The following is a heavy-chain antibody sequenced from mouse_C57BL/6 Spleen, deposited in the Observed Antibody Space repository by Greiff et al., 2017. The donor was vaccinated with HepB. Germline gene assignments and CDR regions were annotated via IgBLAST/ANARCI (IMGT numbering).Heavy chain of an antibody. CDR1: GFSLTSYG. CDR3: AKSPSYYYGSSGYFDV. V-gene: IGHV2-5*01. D-gene: IGHD1-1*01. CDR2: IWRGGST. Sequence: VQLQQSGPGLVQPSQSLSITCTVSGFSLTSYGVHWVRQSPGKGLEWLGVIWRGGSTDYNAAFMSRLSITKDNSKSQVFFKMNSLQADDTAIYYCAKSPSYYYGSSGYFDVWGTGTTVTVSS. J-gene: IGHJ1*03.